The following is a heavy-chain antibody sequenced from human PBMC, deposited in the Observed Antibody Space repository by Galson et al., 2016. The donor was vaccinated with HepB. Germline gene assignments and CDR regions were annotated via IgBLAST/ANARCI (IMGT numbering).Heavy chain of an antibody. CDR3: ARDGHSGPLGYYFGMDV. V-gene: IGHV3-33*01. J-gene: IGHJ6*02. CDR1: GFTFSSYG. CDR2: IWHDGSNK. Sequence: SLRLSCAASGFTFSSYGMHWVRQAPGKGLEWVAIIWHDGSNKFYADSVKGRFTISRDNSKNTLYLQMNSLRAEDTAVYYCARDGHSGPLGYYFGMDVRGQGTTVTIS. D-gene: IGHD5-12*01.